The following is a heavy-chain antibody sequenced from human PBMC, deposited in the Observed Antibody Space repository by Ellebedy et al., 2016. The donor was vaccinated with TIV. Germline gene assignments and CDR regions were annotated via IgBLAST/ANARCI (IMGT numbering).Heavy chain of an antibody. CDR3: AKDWDFSCWYRFDS. Sequence: GGSLRLSCAASGFTFSRYAMSWVRQAPGKGLEWVSGISGSGGSTYYVDSVKGRFTISRDNSKNTVYLQMNSLRVEDTAVYYCAKDWDFSCWYRFDSWGQGTLVTVSS. CDR2: ISGSGGST. CDR1: GFTFSRYA. J-gene: IGHJ4*02. V-gene: IGHV3-23*01. D-gene: IGHD6-13*01.